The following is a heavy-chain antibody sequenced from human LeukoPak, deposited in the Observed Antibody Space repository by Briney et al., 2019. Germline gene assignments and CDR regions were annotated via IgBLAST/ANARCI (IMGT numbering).Heavy chain of an antibody. J-gene: IGHJ6*02. CDR2: IRYDGSNK. Sequence: GGSLRLSCAASGFTFSSYGMHWVRQAPGKGLEWVAFIRYDGSNKYYADSVKGRFTISRDNAKNSLYLQMNSLRAEDTALYYCAKETSETYPPSYSGSSYYYYYGMDVWGQGTTVTVSS. V-gene: IGHV3-30*02. D-gene: IGHD1-26*01. CDR1: GFTFSSYG. CDR3: AKETSETYPPSYSGSSYYYYYGMDV.